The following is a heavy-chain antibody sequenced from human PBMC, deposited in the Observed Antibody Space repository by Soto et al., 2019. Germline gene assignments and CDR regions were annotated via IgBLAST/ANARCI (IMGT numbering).Heavy chain of an antibody. CDR2: IYYSGST. Sequence: SETLSLTCTVSGGSISSSGYYWGWIRQPPGKGLEWIGSIYYSGSTYYNPSLKSRVTISVDTSKNQFSLKLSSVTAADTAVYYGAKGPHSAWGYYYMAVWAKGTRVTVS. J-gene: IGHJ6*03. V-gene: IGHV4-39*01. CDR3: AKGPHSAWGYYYMAV. D-gene: IGHD3-22*01. CDR1: GGSISSSGYY.